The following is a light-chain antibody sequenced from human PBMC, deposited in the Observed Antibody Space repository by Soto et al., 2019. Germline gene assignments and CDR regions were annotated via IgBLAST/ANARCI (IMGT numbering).Light chain of an antibody. CDR1: QSVLYSSNNKNY. J-gene: IGKJ2*01. V-gene: IGKV4-1*01. CDR2: WAS. CDR3: QQHYSTPYT. Sequence: DIVMTQSPDSLAVSLGERATINCKSSQSVLYSSNNKNYLAWYQQKPGQPPNLLIYWASTRESGVPDRFSGSGSATDFTLTISSLQAEDVAVYYCQQHYSTPYTFGQGTKLEIK.